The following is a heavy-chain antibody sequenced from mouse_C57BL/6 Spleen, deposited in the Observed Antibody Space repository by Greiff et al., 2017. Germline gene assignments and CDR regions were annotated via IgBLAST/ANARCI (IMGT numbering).Heavy chain of an antibody. CDR2: ILPGNGST. J-gene: IGHJ3*01. D-gene: IGHD2-5*01. CDR1: GYTFTGYW. CDR3: ARTAGDYSNSLAY. V-gene: IGHV1-9*01. Sequence: VLLVESGAELMKPGASVKLSCKATGYTFTGYWIEWVKQRPGHGLEWIGEILPGNGSTNYNEKFKGKATFTADTSSNTAYMQLSSLTTEDSAIYYCARTAGDYSNSLAYWGQGTLVTVSA.